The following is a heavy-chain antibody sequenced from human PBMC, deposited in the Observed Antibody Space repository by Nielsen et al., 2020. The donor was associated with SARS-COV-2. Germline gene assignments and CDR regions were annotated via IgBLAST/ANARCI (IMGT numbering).Heavy chain of an antibody. V-gene: IGHV4-39*07. D-gene: IGHD3-3*01. Sequence: WIRQPPGKGLEWIGSIYYCGSTYYNPSLKSRVTISVDTSKNQFSLKLSSVTAADTAVYYCARARAPFDFWSGYYYYGMDVWGQGTTVTVSS. J-gene: IGHJ6*02. CDR2: IYYCGST. CDR3: ARARAPFDFWSGYYYYGMDV.